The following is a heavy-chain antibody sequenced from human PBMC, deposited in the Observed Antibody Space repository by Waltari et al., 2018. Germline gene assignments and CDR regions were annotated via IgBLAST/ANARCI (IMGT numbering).Heavy chain of an antibody. CDR3: AGNRAVAGRLGVY. V-gene: IGHV4-34*01. CDR2: INHSGST. D-gene: IGHD6-19*01. CDR1: GGSFSGYY. J-gene: IGHJ4*02. Sequence: QVQLQQWGAGLLKPSETLSLTCAVYGGSFSGYYWSWIRQTPGKGLEWIGEINHSGSTKYNPSRKSRVTIAVDTSKNQFSLKLSSVTAADTAVYYCAGNRAVAGRLGVYWGQGTLVTVSS.